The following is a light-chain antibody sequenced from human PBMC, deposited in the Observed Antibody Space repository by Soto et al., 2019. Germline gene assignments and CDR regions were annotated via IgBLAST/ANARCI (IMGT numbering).Light chain of an antibody. J-gene: IGKJ1*01. CDR1: QSVSSSY. CDR2: GAS. CDR3: QQYGSSPRK. Sequence: EIVLTQSPGTLSLSPGERATLSCRASQSVSSSYLAWYQQKPGQAPRLLIYGASSRATGIPDRFSGSGSGTDFTLTINSLEPEDVAVYYCQQYGSSPRKFGQGTKVEIK. V-gene: IGKV3-20*01.